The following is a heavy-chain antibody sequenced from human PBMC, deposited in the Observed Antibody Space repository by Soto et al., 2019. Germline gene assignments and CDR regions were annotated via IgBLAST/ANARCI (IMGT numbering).Heavy chain of an antibody. CDR1: GVSFSNVW. Sequence: EVQLVESGGGLVKPGGSLTLSCAASGVSFSNVWMSWVRQAPGKGLEWVGHIKSISVGGTTDYTAPVKGRFTISRDDSKDTLYLQMNSLITEDTAVYYCTTYSTQTFCDGGPCYSVPTKIHDSWGQGILVTVSS. V-gene: IGHV3-15*01. CDR3: TTYSTQTFCDGGPCYSVPTKIHDS. D-gene: IGHD2-15*01. CDR2: IKSISVGGTT. J-gene: IGHJ4*02.